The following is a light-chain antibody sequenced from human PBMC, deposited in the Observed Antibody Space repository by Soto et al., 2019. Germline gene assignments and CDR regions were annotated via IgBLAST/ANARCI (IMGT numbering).Light chain of an antibody. CDR3: QTWGTGSWI. CDR1: SGHTMYS. Sequence: QSVLTQSPSVSASLGAAVKISCTLSSGHTMYSIAWHQKQPEKGPRCLMRVNGDGSHTKVDGIPDRFSSSGSGPERFLTISSLQSEDEAHYYCQTWGTGSWIFGGGTKLTV. J-gene: IGLJ2*01. V-gene: IGLV4-69*01. CDR2: VNGDGSH.